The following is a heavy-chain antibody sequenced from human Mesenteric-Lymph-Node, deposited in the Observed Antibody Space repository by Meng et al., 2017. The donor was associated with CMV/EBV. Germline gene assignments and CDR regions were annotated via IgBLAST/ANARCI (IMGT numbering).Heavy chain of an antibody. CDR2: SSYDGRNQ. CDR3: ARSSIGIETTFPVVIWLDYCHNGMDV. CDR1: GFTFSNYA. Sequence: LSLTCAASGFTFSNYAIHWVRQAPGKGLEWVALSSYDGRNQYCADSLQGRCTISRDNPKNTLYLQMNSLRPEDTALYYCARSSIGIETTFPVVIWLDYCHNGMDVWGQGTTVTVSS. D-gene: IGHD3-3*01. V-gene: IGHV3-30*04. J-gene: IGHJ6*02.